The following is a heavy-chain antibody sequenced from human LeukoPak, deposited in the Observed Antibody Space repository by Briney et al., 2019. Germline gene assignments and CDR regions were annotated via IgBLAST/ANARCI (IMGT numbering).Heavy chain of an antibody. CDR1: RFSFVSYA. CDR2: INGSGSNT. Sequence: PGGSLRLSCKASRFSFVSYAMSWVRQAPGRGPEWVSQINGSGSNTYYADSVKGRFTISRDNSKNTLYLQMNSLRAEDTAVYYCARENGWFDPWGQGTLVTVSS. CDR3: ARENGWFDP. V-gene: IGHV3-23*01. J-gene: IGHJ5*02.